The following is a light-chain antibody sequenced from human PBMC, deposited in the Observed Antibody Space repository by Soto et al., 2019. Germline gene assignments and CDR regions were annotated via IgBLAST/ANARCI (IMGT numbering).Light chain of an antibody. J-gene: IGKJ2*01. CDR3: QQSYTTPHN. Sequence: DIPMTQSPSSLPASVGDRVTITCRASQSISDYLNWYQQKAGEAPKLLIYATSTLQSWVPSRFSGGRSGTDFTLTISSLQPEDFATYYCQQSYTTPHNFGQGTKVEIK. CDR1: QSISDY. CDR2: ATS. V-gene: IGKV1-39*01.